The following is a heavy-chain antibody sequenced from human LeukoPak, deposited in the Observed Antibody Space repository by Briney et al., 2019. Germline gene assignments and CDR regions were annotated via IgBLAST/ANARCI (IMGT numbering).Heavy chain of an antibody. D-gene: IGHD5-12*01. CDR2: INHSGST. CDR3: ARGRGYDYSYYYYGMDV. CDR1: GGSFSGYY. J-gene: IGHJ6*04. Sequence: PSETLSLTCAVYGGSFSGYYWSWIRQPPGKGLEWIGEINHSGSTNYNPSLKSRVTISVDTSKNQFSLKLSSVTAADTAVYYCARGRGYDYSYYYYGMDVWGKGTTVTVSS. V-gene: IGHV4-34*01.